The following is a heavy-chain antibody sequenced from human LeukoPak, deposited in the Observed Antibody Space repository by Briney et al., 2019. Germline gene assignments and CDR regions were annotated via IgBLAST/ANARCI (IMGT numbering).Heavy chain of an antibody. V-gene: IGHV3-49*04. CDR3: TRGHSSAQRGLYYYYMDV. CDR2: IRSEALGGTT. CDR1: GFTFGDYA. J-gene: IGHJ6*03. Sequence: GRSLRLSCTTSGFTFGDYAMSWVRQAPGRGLEGVGFIRSEALGGTTEHAASVKGRFTISRDDSKSIVYLQMDSLKTEDTAVYCCTRGHSSAQRGLYYYYMDVWGKGTTVTVSS. D-gene: IGHD3-22*01.